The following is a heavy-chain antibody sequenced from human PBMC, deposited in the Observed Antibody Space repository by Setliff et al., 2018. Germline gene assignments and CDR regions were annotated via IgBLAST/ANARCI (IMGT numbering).Heavy chain of an antibody. J-gene: IGHJ3*02. CDR1: GYTFTSYG. Sequence: ASVKVSCKASGYTFTSYGISWVRQAPGQGLEWMGWISAYNGNTNYAQKLQGRVTMTTDTYTSTAYMELRSLRSDDTAVYYCARGGVGGSSWESLDAFDIWGQGTMVTVSS. D-gene: IGHD6-13*01. V-gene: IGHV1-18*01. CDR3: ARGGVGGSSWESLDAFDI. CDR2: ISAYNGNT.